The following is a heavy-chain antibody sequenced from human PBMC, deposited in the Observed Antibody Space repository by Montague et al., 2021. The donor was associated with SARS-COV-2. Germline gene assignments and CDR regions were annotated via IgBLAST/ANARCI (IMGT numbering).Heavy chain of an antibody. CDR3: ARPWDFYGSGSYKNSWFDP. D-gene: IGHD3-10*01. V-gene: IGHV4-4*02. CDR1: GGSISSINW. Sequence: SETLSLTCVVSGGSISSINWWSWVRQPPGKGLEWIGEIYHSGSTNYNPSLKSRVIISVDKSKNRFSLKLSSVTAADTAVYYCARPWDFYGSGSYKNSWFDPWGQGTRVTVSS. CDR2: IYHSGST. J-gene: IGHJ5*02.